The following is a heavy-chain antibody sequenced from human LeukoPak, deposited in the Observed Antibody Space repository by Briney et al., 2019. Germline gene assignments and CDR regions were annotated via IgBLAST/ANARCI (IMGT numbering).Heavy chain of an antibody. Sequence: QPGGSLRLSCAASGFTFSGYEMNWVRQAPGKGLEWVSYISSSGSTIYYADSVKGRFTISRDDAKNSLYLQMNSLGAEDTAVYYCARVPRGDWFDPWGQGTLVTVSS. CDR3: ARVPRGDWFDP. CDR2: ISSSGSTI. J-gene: IGHJ5*02. V-gene: IGHV3-48*03. CDR1: GFTFSGYE.